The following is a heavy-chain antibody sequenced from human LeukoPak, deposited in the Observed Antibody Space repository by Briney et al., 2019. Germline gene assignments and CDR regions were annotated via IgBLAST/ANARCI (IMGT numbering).Heavy chain of an antibody. CDR2: INYSGST. D-gene: IGHD3-22*01. Sequence: SETLSLTCTVSGGSISSYYWSWIRQPPGKGLEWIGYINYSGSTKYNPSLKSRVTISVDTSKNQFSLKLSSVTAADTAVYYCARDYYDSSGYGWFDPWGQGTLVTVSS. CDR3: ARDYYDSSGYGWFDP. CDR1: GGSISSYY. J-gene: IGHJ5*02. V-gene: IGHV4-59*01.